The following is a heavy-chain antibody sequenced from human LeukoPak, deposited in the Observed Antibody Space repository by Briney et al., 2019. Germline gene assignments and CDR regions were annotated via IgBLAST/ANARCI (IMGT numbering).Heavy chain of an antibody. CDR1: GGSISSYY. CDR3: AREDPRTKVPEGMDV. J-gene: IGHJ6*02. D-gene: IGHD4/OR15-4a*01. Sequence: SETLSLTCTVSGGSISSYYWSWIRQPAGKGLEWIGRIYTSGSTNYNPSLKSRVTMSVDTSKNQFSLKLSSVTAADTAVYYCAREDPRTKVPEGMDVWGQGTTVTVSS. V-gene: IGHV4-4*07. CDR2: IYTSGST.